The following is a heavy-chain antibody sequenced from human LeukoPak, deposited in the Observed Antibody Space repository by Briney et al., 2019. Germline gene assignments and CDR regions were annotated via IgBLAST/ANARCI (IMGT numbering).Heavy chain of an antibody. CDR2: ISNSGGRT. Sequence: GGSLRLSCAASGFTVSSNYMSWVRQAPGKGLEWVSSISNSGGRTFYTDSVKGRFTISRDNSKITLYLQMNSLRAEDTAVYYCAKSYNGYESKPDYWGQGTLVTVSS. CDR1: GFTVSSNY. CDR3: AKSYNGYESKPDY. D-gene: IGHD5-12*01. V-gene: IGHV3-23*01. J-gene: IGHJ4*02.